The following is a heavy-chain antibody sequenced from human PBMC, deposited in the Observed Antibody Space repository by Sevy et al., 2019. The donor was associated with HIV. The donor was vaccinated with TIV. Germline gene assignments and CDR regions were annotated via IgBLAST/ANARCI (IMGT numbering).Heavy chain of an antibody. J-gene: IGHJ5*02. CDR3: ARGLSILYYFDL. CDR2: VYYSGST. V-gene: IGHV4-39*02. CDR1: GGSISSSSYY. D-gene: IGHD3-16*01. Sequence: SETLSLTCSVSGGSISSSSYYWGWIRQPPGKGLGWIGRVYYSGSTYCNPSLKSRVTISVDMSKNHFSLKLNSVPGTDTAVYYCARGLSILYYFDLWGQGMLVTVSS.